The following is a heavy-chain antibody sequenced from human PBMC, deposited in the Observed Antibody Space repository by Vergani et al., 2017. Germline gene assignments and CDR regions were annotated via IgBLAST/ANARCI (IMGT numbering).Heavy chain of an antibody. CDR2: MNPNSGNT. V-gene: IGHV1-8*03. J-gene: IGHJ6*02. Sequence: QVQLVQSGAEVKKPGASVKVSCKASGYTFTSYDINWVRQATGQGLEWMGWMNPNSGNTGYAQKFQGRVTITRNTSISTAYMELSSLRSEDTAVYYCARAGYSSSGYAYYYGMDVWGQGTTVTVSS. CDR3: ARAGYSSSGYAYYYGMDV. CDR1: GYTFTSYD. D-gene: IGHD6-13*01.